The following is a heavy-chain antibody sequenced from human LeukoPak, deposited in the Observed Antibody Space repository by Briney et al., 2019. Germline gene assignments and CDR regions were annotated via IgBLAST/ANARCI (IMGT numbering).Heavy chain of an antibody. CDR3: AKGQKGGYYYYYGMDV. CDR1: GITLTSYT. CDR2: ISSNGNYI. V-gene: IGHV3-21*06. D-gene: IGHD3-16*01. Sequence: GGSLRLSCAASGITLTSYTFTWVRQPPGKGLELIASISSNGNYISYADSVRGRFSISRDIARSTVFLQMDSLEVEDTAMYYCAKGQKGGYYYYYGMDVWGQGTLVTVSS. J-gene: IGHJ6*02.